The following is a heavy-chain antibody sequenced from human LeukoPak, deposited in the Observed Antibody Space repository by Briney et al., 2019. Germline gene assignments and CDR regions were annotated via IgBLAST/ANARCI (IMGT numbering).Heavy chain of an antibody. CDR3: TKDSQYDILTGTNFDY. CDR1: GFTFNDYA. CDR2: VSWNTGNI. Sequence: TGGSLRLSCSASGFTFNDYAMHWVRQAPGKGLEWVSGVSWNTGNIDYADSVKGRVTISRDDAKNSLYLQMNSRRTEDTAFYYCTKDSQYDILTGTNFDYWGQGTLVTVSS. J-gene: IGHJ4*02. D-gene: IGHD3-9*01. V-gene: IGHV3-9*01.